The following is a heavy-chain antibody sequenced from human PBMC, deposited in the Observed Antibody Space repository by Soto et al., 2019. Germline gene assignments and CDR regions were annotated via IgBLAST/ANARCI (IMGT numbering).Heavy chain of an antibody. V-gene: IGHV4-30-4*01. D-gene: IGHD4-17*01. Sequence: PSETLSLTCTVSGGSISWGDYYWSWIRQLPGKGLEWIGFIYYSGSTYYNPSLKSRVTISLETSKKQFSLMLNSVTAADTAVYYCARGDKYGSQPRTRLWFDPWGQGTLVTVSS. CDR1: GGSISWGDYY. J-gene: IGHJ5*02. CDR2: IYYSGST. CDR3: ARGDKYGSQPRTRLWFDP.